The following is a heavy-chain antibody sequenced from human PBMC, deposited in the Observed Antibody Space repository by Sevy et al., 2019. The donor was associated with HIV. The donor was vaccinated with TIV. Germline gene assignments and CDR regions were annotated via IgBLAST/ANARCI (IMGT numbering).Heavy chain of an antibody. V-gene: IGHV4-34*01. CDR1: GGSFSGYY. CDR3: ARGRHYYGSGSYYWFDP. J-gene: IGHJ5*02. CDR2: INHSGST. Sequence: SETLSLTCAVYGGSFSGYYWSWIRQPPGKGLEWIGEINHSGSTTYNPSLKSRVTISADTSKNQFSLKLSSVTAADTAVYYCARGRHYYGSGSYYWFDPWGQGTLVTVSS. D-gene: IGHD3-10*01.